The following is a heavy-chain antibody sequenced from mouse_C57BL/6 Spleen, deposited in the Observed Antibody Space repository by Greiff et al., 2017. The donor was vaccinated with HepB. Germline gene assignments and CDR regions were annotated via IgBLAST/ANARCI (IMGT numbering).Heavy chain of an antibody. CDR1: GYSITSGYY. V-gene: IGHV3-6*01. CDR3: ASAPYYYGSSEGYFDY. D-gene: IGHD1-1*01. CDR2: ISYDGSN. J-gene: IGHJ2*01. Sequence: EVQLQQSGPGLVKPSQSLSLTCSVTGYSITSGYYWNWIRQFPGNKLEWMGYISYDGSNNYNPSLKNRISITRDTSKNQFFLKLNSVTTEYTATYYCASAPYYYGSSEGYFDYWGQGTTLTVSS.